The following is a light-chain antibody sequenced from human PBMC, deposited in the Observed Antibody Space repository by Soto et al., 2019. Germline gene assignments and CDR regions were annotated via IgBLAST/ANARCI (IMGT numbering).Light chain of an antibody. CDR2: DVT. Sequence: ALTQPASVSGSPGQSITISCTGTSSDVGGYKYVSWYQLHPGTAPKLVIYDVTNRPSGVSNRFSGSKSGNTASLTISGLQAEDEADYFCSSYTSTSTLFGTGTKVTVL. V-gene: IGLV2-14*01. CDR3: SSYTSTSTL. CDR1: SSDVGGYKY. J-gene: IGLJ1*01.